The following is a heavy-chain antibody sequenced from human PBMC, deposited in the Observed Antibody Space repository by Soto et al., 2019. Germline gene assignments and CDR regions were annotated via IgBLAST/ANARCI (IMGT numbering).Heavy chain of an antibody. Sequence: ASVKGSCKASGYTFTGYYMHWVRQAPGQGLEWMGWINPNSGGTNYAQKFQGRVTMTRDTSISTAYMELSRLRSDDTAVYYRATPLDTAMVDYYYYGMDVWGQGTTVTVSS. D-gene: IGHD5-18*01. J-gene: IGHJ6*02. V-gene: IGHV1-2*02. CDR2: INPNSGGT. CDR1: GYTFTGYY. CDR3: ATPLDTAMVDYYYYGMDV.